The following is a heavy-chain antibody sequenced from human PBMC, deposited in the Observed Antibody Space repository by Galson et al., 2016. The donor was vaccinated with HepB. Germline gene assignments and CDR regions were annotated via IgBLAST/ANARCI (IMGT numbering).Heavy chain of an antibody. CDR2: ISSDGRNT. V-gene: IGHV3-30*04. J-gene: IGHJ4*02. CDR1: GFTFSSYA. Sequence: SLRLSCAASGFTFSSYALHWVRQAPGKGLEWVAVISSDGRNTDYADSVKGRFTISRGSSQNTLHLDLDSLRVEDTAVYYCATFLETYYDSVFCFDYWGQGALVTVSS. CDR3: ATFLETYYDSVFCFDY. D-gene: IGHD3-22*01.